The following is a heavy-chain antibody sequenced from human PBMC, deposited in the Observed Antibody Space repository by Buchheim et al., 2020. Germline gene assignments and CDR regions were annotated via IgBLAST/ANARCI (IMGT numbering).Heavy chain of an antibody. V-gene: IGHV4-39*01. CDR3: ASGTILWFRTIDF. D-gene: IGHD3-10*01. Sequence: QLQLQESGPGLVKPSETLSLTCFVSGDSIGSSSYYWGWVRQSPGKGLEWIAIAYYTGTTFYNPSLKSRVTIPIETSKSQFSLKMNSVTAADTAVYYCASGTILWFRTIDFWGQGAL. CDR1: GDSIGSSSYY. CDR2: AYYTGTT. J-gene: IGHJ4*02.